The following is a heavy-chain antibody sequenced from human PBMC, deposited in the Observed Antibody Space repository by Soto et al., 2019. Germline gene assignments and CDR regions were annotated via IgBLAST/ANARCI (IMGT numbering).Heavy chain of an antibody. J-gene: IGHJ2*01. CDR1: GFTFSSYW. D-gene: IGHD7-27*01. Sequence: GGSLRLSCAASGFTFSSYWMSWVRQAPGKGLEWVANIKQDGSEKYYVDSVKGRVTISRDNAKNSLYLQMNSLRAEDTAVYYCARDLLGIGWYFDLWGRGTLVTVSS. CDR2: IKQDGSEK. CDR3: ARDLLGIGWYFDL. V-gene: IGHV3-7*01.